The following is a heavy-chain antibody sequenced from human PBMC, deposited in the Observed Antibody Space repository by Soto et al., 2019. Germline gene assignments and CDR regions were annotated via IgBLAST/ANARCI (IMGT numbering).Heavy chain of an antibody. CDR1: GGSFSGYY. J-gene: IGHJ4*02. CDR2: INHSGST. Sequence: QVQLQQWGAGLLKPSETLSLTCAVYGGSFSGYYWSWIRQPPGKGLEWIGEINHSGSTNYNPSLKSRVTISVDTSKNQFSLKLSSVTAADTAVYYYARGLAYSGYDEIDYWGQGTLVTVSS. CDR3: ARGLAYSGYDEIDY. D-gene: IGHD5-12*01. V-gene: IGHV4-34*01.